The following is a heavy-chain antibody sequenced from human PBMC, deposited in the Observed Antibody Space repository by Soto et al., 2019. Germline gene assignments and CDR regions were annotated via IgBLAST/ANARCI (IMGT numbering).Heavy chain of an antibody. J-gene: IGHJ5*02. CDR3: ARRSSYVITMVRGVIPLYNWFDP. CDR2: INHSGST. Sequence: SVTLSVTCAVYGGSFIGYYWSWIRQPPGEGLEWIGEINHSGSTNYNPSLKSRVTISADTSKNQFSLKLSSVTAADTAVYYCARRSSYVITMVRGVIPLYNWFDPWGQGTLVTVSS. D-gene: IGHD3-10*01. V-gene: IGHV4-34*01. CDR1: GGSFIGYY.